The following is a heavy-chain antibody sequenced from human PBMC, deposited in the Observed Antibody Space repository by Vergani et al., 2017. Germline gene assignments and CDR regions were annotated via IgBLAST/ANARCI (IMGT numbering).Heavy chain of an antibody. Sequence: QVQLVQSGAEVKKPGASVKVSCKASGYTFTGYYMHWVRQAPGQGLEWMGWIIPIFGTANYAQKFQGRVTITADESTSTAYMELSSLRSEDTAVYYCARDIVVVPAAIRYFDLWGRGTLVTVSS. V-gene: IGHV1-69*01. J-gene: IGHJ2*01. D-gene: IGHD2-2*01. CDR1: GYTFTGYY. CDR2: IIPIFGTA. CDR3: ARDIVVVPAAIRYFDL.